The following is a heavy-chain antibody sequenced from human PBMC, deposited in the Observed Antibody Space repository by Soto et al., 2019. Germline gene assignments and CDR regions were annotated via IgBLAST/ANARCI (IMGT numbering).Heavy chain of an antibody. CDR2: IYYSGST. D-gene: IGHD2-15*01. Sequence: NPSETLSLTCTVSGAPITINYWSWIRQAPGKGLEWIGYIYYSGSTTYNPSLKSRVTMSADTSKDQFSLKLNSVTAADTAVYYCARDAGGPYDHWGPGTLVTSPQ. CDR1: GAPITINY. J-gene: IGHJ4*01. CDR3: ARDAGGPYDH. V-gene: IGHV4-59*01.